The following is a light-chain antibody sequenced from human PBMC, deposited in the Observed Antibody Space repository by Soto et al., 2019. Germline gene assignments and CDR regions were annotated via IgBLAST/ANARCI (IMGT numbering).Light chain of an antibody. CDR2: EVS. V-gene: IGLV2-8*01. Sequence: QSALTRPPSASGSPGQSVTISCTGTSGDVGGYNYVSWYQQHPGKAPKLMIFEVSERPSGVPDRFSASKSGNTASLTVSGLQAEDEADYYCSSYAGSNNYVFGTGTKVTVL. CDR3: SSYAGSNNYV. J-gene: IGLJ1*01. CDR1: SGDVGGYNY.